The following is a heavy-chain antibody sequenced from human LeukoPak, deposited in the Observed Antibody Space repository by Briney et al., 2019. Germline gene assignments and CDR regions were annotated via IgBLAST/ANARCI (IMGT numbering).Heavy chain of an antibody. CDR1: GFTFSSYA. V-gene: IGHV3-23*01. Sequence: QAGGSLRLSCAASGFTFSSYAMSWVRQAPGKGLEWVSAISGSGGSTYHADSVKGRFTISRDNSKNTLYLQMNSLRAEDTAVYYCAKIPSGSYYAPYFDYWGQGTLVTVSS. CDR2: ISGSGGST. J-gene: IGHJ4*02. CDR3: AKIPSGSYYAPYFDY. D-gene: IGHD1-26*01.